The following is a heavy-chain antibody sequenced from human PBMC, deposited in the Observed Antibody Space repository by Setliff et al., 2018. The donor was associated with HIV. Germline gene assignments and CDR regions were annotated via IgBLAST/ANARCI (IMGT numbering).Heavy chain of an antibody. CDR2: INPNSGGT. J-gene: IGHJ4*02. Sequence: ASVKVSCKASGYTFTGYYMHWVRQAPGQGLEWMGWINPNSGGTGSAQKFQGRVTMTRDISTAYMELSRLRYDDTAVYYCARSDYAWGTYPDKLDYWGQGTLVTVSS. CDR1: GYTFTGYY. V-gene: IGHV1-2*02. D-gene: IGHD3-16*01. CDR3: ARSDYAWGTYPDKLDY.